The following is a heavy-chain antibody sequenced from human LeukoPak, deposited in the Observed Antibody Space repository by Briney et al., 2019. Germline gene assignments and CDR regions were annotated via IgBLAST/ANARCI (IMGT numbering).Heavy chain of an antibody. Sequence: PGGSLRLSCVASGFPCSSYWMTWVRQAPGKGLEWVANIKQDGSKKSYVDSVKGRFTISRDNAKNSLYLQMNSLRAEDTAIYYCTRVGYIDEGIDYWGQGTLVTASS. J-gene: IGHJ4*02. CDR1: GFPCSSYW. V-gene: IGHV3-7*04. CDR3: TRVGYIDEGIDY. D-gene: IGHD5-24*01. CDR2: IKQDGSKK.